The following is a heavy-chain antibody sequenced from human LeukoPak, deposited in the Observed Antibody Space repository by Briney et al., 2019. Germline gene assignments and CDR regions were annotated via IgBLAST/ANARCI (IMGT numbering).Heavy chain of an antibody. V-gene: IGHV3-7*01. CDR2: IKQDGSEK. D-gene: IGHD2-2*01. J-gene: IGHJ6*02. CDR3: AREGGDCSSTSCYWLYYYYYGMDV. Sequence: GGSLRLSCAASGFTFSSYWMSWVRQAPGKGLEWVANIKQDGSEKYCVDSVKGRFTISRDNAKNSLYLQMNSLRAEDTAVYYCAREGGDCSSTSCYWLYYYYYGMDVWGQGTTVTVSS. CDR1: GFTFSSYW.